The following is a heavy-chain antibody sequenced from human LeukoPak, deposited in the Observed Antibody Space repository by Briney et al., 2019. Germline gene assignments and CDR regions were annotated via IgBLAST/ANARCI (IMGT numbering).Heavy chain of an antibody. CDR2: INSDGSGP. CDR1: GFTLSNYW. V-gene: IGHV3-74*01. Sequence: GGSLRLSCVAPGFTLSNYWMHWVRQAPEKGLMWVSKINSDGSGPDYADSVKGRFTISRDNAKNTLYLQMNSLRAEDTAVYYCARDVYGLGDYWGQGTLVTVSS. CDR3: ARDVYGLGDY. J-gene: IGHJ4*02. D-gene: IGHD1-14*01.